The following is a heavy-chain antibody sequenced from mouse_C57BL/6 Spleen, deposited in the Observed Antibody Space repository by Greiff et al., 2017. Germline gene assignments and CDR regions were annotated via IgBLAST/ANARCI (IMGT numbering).Heavy chain of an antibody. CDR1: GYTFTDYN. CDR2: INPNNGGT. J-gene: IGHJ2*01. Sequence: EVQRVESGPELVKPGASVKIPCKASGYTFTDYNMDWVKQSHGKSLEWIGDINPNNGGTIYNQNFKGKATLTVDKSSSTAYMELRSLTSEDTAVYYCARVYSSYDGLYYFDYWGQGTTLTVSS. CDR3: ARVYSSYDGLYYFDY. D-gene: IGHD2-5*01. V-gene: IGHV1-18*01.